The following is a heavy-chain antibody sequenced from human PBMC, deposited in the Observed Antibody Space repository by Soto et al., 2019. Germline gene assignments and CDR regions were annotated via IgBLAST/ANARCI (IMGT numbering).Heavy chain of an antibody. J-gene: IGHJ4*02. Sequence: PGESLKISCKGSGYSFTTYWIGWVRRKPGKGLEWMGIIYPGDSETRYSPTFQGQVTISADKSISTAFLQWSSLRASDTAMYYCARLYYYDSSGYYTSTFDYWGQGTLVTVSS. D-gene: IGHD3-22*01. CDR1: GYSFTTYW. CDR3: ARLYYYDSSGYYTSTFDY. V-gene: IGHV5-51*01. CDR2: IYPGDSET.